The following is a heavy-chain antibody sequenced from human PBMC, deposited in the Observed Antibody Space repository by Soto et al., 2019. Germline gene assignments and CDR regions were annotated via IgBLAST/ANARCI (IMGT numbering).Heavy chain of an antibody. Sequence: QVQLVQSGAEVKKPGASVKVSCRTSGYSFSNYAISWVRQAPGQGLEWMGWISAKNGNTNYAQKFQGRITMTTDTSTTTAHLELRSLRSDDPAVYYCAVDCGGGTCYTGYWGQGTLVSVSS. J-gene: IGHJ4*02. V-gene: IGHV1-18*01. CDR3: AVDCGGGTCYTGY. D-gene: IGHD2-15*01. CDR1: GYSFSNYA. CDR2: ISAKNGNT.